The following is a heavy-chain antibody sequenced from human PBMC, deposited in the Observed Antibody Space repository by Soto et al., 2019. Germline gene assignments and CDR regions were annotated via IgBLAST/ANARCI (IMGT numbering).Heavy chain of an antibody. CDR3: ARHNLAGFGYYDILTGSRLWFDP. V-gene: IGHV4-59*08. D-gene: IGHD3-9*01. Sequence: ASETLSLTCTVSGGSLSSYYWSWVRQPPGKGLEWIGYIYYSGSTNYNPSLKSRVTISVDTSKNQFSLKLSSVTAADTAVYYCARHNLAGFGYYDILTGSRLWFDPWGQGTLVTVSS. J-gene: IGHJ5*02. CDR1: GGSLSSYY. CDR2: IYYSGST.